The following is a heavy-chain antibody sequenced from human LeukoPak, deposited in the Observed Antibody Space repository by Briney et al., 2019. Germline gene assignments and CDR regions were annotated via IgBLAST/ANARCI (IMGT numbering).Heavy chain of an antibody. D-gene: IGHD5-18*01. J-gene: IGHJ4*02. CDR1: GFTFDDYA. V-gene: IGHV3-43*02. CDR3: AKDIGGYSYAADY. Sequence: GGSLRPSCAASGFTFDDYAMHWVRQAPGKGLEWVSLIRGDGVSTYYADSVEGRFTISRDNNKNSLYLQMNSLRTEDTAFYYCAKDIGGYSYAADYWGQGTLVTVSS. CDR2: IRGDGVST.